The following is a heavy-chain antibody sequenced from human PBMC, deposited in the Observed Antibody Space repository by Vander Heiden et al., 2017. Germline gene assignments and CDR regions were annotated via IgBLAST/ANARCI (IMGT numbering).Heavy chain of an antibody. CDR2: ISAYNGNT. D-gene: IGHD3-22*01. V-gene: IGHV1-18*01. Sequence: QVQLVQSGAEVKKPGASVKVSCKASGYTFTSYGISWVRQAPGQGLEWMGWISAYNGNTNYAQKLQGRGTRTTDTSTSTAYMERRSLRSDDKDVYYCARGPTIIVVVMPPYYGMDVWGQGNKVTVSS. CDR1: GYTFTSYG. J-gene: IGHJ6*02. CDR3: ARGPTIIVVVMPPYYGMDV.